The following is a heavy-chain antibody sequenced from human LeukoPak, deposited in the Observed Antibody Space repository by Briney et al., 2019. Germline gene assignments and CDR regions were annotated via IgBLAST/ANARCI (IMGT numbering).Heavy chain of an antibody. Sequence: PGRSLRLSCGASGFTFSIHDMHGVRQAPGKGLEGVEVIWYDGSNEYYADYVKGRFTISRHNPQNTLYLQMNTLTAEDTAVYYCAKEAIAGRWYFDYWGQGTLVTVSS. J-gene: IGHJ4*02. CDR1: GFTFSIHD. CDR3: AKEAIAGRWYFDY. CDR2: IWYDGSNE. D-gene: IGHD4-23*01. V-gene: IGHV3-33*06.